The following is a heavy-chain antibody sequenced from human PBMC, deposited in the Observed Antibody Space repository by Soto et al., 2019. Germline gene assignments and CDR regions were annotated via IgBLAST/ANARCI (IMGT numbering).Heavy chain of an antibody. CDR3: ARLLYNWNYEGAFDI. J-gene: IGHJ3*02. D-gene: IGHD1-7*01. Sequence: QVQLQESGPGLVKPSETLSLTCTVSGGSISSYYWSWIRQPPGKGLEWIGYIYYSGSTNYNPSLKSRVIISVDTSKNQFSLKLSSVTAADTAVYYCARLLYNWNYEGAFDIWGQGTMVTVSS. CDR1: GGSISSYY. CDR2: IYYSGST. V-gene: IGHV4-59*08.